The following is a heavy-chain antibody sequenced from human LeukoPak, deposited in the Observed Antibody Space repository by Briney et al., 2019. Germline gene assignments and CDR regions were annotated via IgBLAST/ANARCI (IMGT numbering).Heavy chain of an antibody. J-gene: IGHJ6*03. CDR2: INHSGST. V-gene: IGHV4-34*01. D-gene: IGHD5-12*01. CDR1: GGSFSGYY. CDR3: ARDIVASFYMDV. Sequence: SETLSLTCAVYGGSFSGYYWSWIRQPPGKGLEWIGEINHSGSTNYNPSLKSRVTISVDTSKNQFSLKLSSVIAADTAVYYCARDIVASFYMDVWGKGTTVTVSS.